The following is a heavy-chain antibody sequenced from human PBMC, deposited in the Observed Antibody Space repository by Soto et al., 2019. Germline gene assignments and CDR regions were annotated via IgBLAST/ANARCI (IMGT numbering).Heavy chain of an antibody. CDR3: GRDGALGDTAVVDS. J-gene: IGHJ4*02. CDR2: IWYDGSNK. Sequence: QVQLVESGGGVVQPGKSLRLSCAASGFTFSTYGMHWVRQAPGKGLEWVAVIWYDGSNKYHGDSLKGRFTISRDNSKNTVYLKINNLRAEDTAVYYCGRDGALGDTAVVDSWGQGTLVTVSS. D-gene: IGHD5-18*01. CDR1: GFTFSTYG. V-gene: IGHV3-33*01.